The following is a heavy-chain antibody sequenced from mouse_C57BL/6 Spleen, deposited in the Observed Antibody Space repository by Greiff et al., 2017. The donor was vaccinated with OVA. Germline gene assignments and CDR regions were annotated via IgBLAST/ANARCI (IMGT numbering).Heavy chain of an antibody. CDR2: IYPRSGNT. Sequence: QVQLKQSGAELARPGASVKLSCKASGYTFTSYGISWVKQRTGQGLEWIGEIYPRSGNTYYNEKFKGKATLTADKSSSTAYMELRSLTSEDSAVYFCARVSVTTAGAYWGQGTLVTVSA. J-gene: IGHJ3*01. CDR3: ARVSVTTAGAY. D-gene: IGHD1-2*01. CDR1: GYTFTSYG. V-gene: IGHV1-81*01.